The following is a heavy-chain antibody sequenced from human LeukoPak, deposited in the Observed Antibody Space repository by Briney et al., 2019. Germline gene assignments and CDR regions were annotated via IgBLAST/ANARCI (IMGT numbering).Heavy chain of an antibody. J-gene: IGHJ6*03. V-gene: IGHV4-61*02. CDR1: GGSISSGSYY. Sequence: SETLSLTCTVSGGSISSGSYYRSWIRQPAGKGLEWIGRIYTSGSTNYNPSLKSRVTISVDTSKNQFSLKLSSVTATDTAVYFCARARVSSSVYYSTYYYYFYMDVWGKGTTVTVSS. CDR3: ARARVSSSVYYSTYYYYFYMDV. D-gene: IGHD4-11*01. CDR2: IYTSGST.